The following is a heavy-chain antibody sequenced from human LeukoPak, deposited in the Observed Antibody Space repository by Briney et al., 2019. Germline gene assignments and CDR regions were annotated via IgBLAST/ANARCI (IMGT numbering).Heavy chain of an antibody. CDR1: GFTVSFNY. Sequence: GGSLRLSCAASGFTVSFNYMSWVRQAPGKGLEWISVIYSGGSTYYADPVKGRFTISRDDSKNTLYLQMNSLRAEDTAVYYCAKSPGYSSSWYWYYYYGMDVWGQGTTVTVSS. D-gene: IGHD6-13*01. CDR3: AKSPGYSSSWYWYYYYGMDV. J-gene: IGHJ6*02. CDR2: IYSGGST. V-gene: IGHV3-53*05.